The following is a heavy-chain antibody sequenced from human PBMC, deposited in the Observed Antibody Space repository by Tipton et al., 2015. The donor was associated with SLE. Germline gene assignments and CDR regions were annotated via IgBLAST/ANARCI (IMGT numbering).Heavy chain of an antibody. J-gene: IGHJ6*02. CDR3: ARVEGTYGYTNYYGMDV. CDR2: IYYSGRT. Sequence: TLSLTCTVSRGSMINYYWGWIRQPPGKGLEWIGHIYYSGRTNYNPSLKSRVTISVDTPNDQFSLTLNSVTAADTALYYCARVEGTYGYTNYYGMDVWGQGTTVTVSS. V-gene: IGHV4-59*01. D-gene: IGHD5-18*01. CDR1: RGSMINYY.